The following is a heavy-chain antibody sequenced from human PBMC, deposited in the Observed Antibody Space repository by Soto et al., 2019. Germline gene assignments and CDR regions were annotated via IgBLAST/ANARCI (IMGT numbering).Heavy chain of an antibody. J-gene: IGHJ6*02. Sequence: QVQLVQSGSEVRKPGASVKVSCKASGYTFKSYGMTWVRQAPGQGFEWMGWIGNYYGNTEYPQKFQGRGTMNTDTSTNTAYMELRSLTPNDSAVYYCARAGVWEEVVGSFTYFYYGMDDWGQGTKVTVSS. CDR2: IGNYYGNT. CDR3: ARAGVWEEVVGSFTYFYYGMDD. V-gene: IGHV1-18*01. D-gene: IGHD1-26*01. CDR1: GYTFKSYG.